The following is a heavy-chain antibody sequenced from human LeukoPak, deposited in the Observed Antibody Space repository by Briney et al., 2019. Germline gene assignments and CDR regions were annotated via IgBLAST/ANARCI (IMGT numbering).Heavy chain of an antibody. J-gene: IGHJ4*02. V-gene: IGHV3-23*01. CDR2: ISGSGGST. D-gene: IGHD1-14*01. Sequence: GGSLRLSCTASGFAFSSDAMNWVRQAPGKGLEWVSAISGSGGSTYYADSVKGRFTISRDNSKNTLYLQMNSLRAEDTAVYYCAKGGRTHFDYWGQGTLVTVSS. CDR3: AKGGRTHFDY. CDR1: GFAFSSDA.